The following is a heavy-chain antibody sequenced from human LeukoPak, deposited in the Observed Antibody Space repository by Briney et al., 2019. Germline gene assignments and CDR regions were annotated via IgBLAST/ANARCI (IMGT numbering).Heavy chain of an antibody. CDR1: GFTFTNYG. V-gene: IGHV3-21*01. CDR3: ARGATYFYDSSGSPKKRAFDY. CDR2: ISHSGSFP. D-gene: IGHD3-22*01. Sequence: GGSLRLSCAASGFTFTNYGMNWVRQAPGKGLEWVSSISHSGSFPYYAESVKGRFTISRDNARNALYLQMNSLRAEDTAVYYCARGATYFYDSSGSPKKRAFDYWGQGTLVTVSS. J-gene: IGHJ4*02.